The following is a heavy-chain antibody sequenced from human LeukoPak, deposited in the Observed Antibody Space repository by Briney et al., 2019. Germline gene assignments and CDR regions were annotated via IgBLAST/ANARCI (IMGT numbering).Heavy chain of an antibody. CDR1: GFTFSIYA. CDR3: AKRKDYCTSFDY. Sequence: GGSLRLSCAVSGFTFSIYAMSWVRQGPGKGLEWVSAISGSGGSTYYADSVKGRFTISRDNSKNTLNLQMNNLRAEDTAVYYCAKRKDYCTSFDYWGQGTLVTVSS. D-gene: IGHD4-11*01. V-gene: IGHV3-23*01. J-gene: IGHJ4*02. CDR2: ISGSGGST.